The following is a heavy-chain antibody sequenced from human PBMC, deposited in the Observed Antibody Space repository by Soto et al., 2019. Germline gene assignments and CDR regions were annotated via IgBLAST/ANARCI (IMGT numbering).Heavy chain of an antibody. D-gene: IGHD3-16*01. V-gene: IGHV3-23*01. J-gene: IGHJ6*02. CDR3: AKDLSGGDYDYVWGSYGGDSQYYGMDV. CDR2: ISGSGGTT. Sequence: EVQLLESGGGFVQRGGSLRLSCAASGFNFNSFAMNWVRRAPGKGLEWVSGISGSGGTTKYADSVKGRFTISRDNSKNTLYLQMNSLRAEDTAVYYCAKDLSGGDYDYVWGSYGGDSQYYGMDVWGQGTTVTVSS. CDR1: GFNFNSFA.